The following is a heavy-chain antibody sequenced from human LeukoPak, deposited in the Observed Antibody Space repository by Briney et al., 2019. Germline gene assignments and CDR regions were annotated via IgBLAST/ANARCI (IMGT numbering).Heavy chain of an antibody. Sequence: GASVKVSCKASGYTFTSYDINWERQATGQGLEWMGWMNPNSGNTGYAQKFQGRVTMTRNTSISTAYMELSSLRSEDTAVYYCARTSGEKDAFDIWGQGTMVTVSS. D-gene: IGHD3-10*01. J-gene: IGHJ3*02. CDR2: MNPNSGNT. V-gene: IGHV1-8*01. CDR1: GYTFTSYD. CDR3: ARTSGEKDAFDI.